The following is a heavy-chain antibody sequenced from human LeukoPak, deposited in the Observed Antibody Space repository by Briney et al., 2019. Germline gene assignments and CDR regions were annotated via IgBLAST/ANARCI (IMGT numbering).Heavy chain of an antibody. CDR3: ARVMVVVAATAFDI. J-gene: IGHJ3*02. CDR2: IIAYNGNT. D-gene: IGHD2-15*01. V-gene: IGHV1-18*01. CDR1: GYTFTSYG. Sequence: GASVKVSCKASGYTFTSYGISWVRQAPGQGLEWVGWIIAYNGNTNYAQKLQGRVTMTTDTSTSTAYMELRSLRSDDTAVYYCARVMVVVAATAFDIWGQGTMVTVSS.